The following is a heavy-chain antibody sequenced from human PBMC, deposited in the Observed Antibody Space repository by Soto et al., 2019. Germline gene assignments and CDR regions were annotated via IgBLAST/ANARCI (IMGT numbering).Heavy chain of an antibody. CDR1: GFTFSSYA. CDR2: ISGSGGST. CDR3: AKDRPRARYYYDSSGYTLFDY. D-gene: IGHD3-22*01. V-gene: IGHV3-23*01. Sequence: CAASGFTFSSYAMSWVRQAPGKGLAWVSAISGSGGSTYYADSVKGRFTISRDNSKNTLYLQMNSLRAEDTAVYYCAKDRPRARYYYDSSGYTLFDYWGQGTLVTVSS. J-gene: IGHJ4*02.